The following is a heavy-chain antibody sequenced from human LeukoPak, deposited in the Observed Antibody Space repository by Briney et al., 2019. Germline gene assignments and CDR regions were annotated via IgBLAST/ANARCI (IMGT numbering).Heavy chain of an antibody. J-gene: IGHJ4*02. CDR3: ARGVVDYYDSSGWLGREDY. D-gene: IGHD3-22*01. CDR2: SNAANGNT. CDR1: GYTFTNYA. V-gene: IGHV1-3*02. Sequence: ASVKVSCKASGYTFTNYAMHWVRQAPGQRLEWMGWSNAANGNTKYSQEFQGRVTITRDTSASTAYMELSSLRSEDTAVYYCARGVVDYYDSSGWLGREDYWGQGTLVTVSS.